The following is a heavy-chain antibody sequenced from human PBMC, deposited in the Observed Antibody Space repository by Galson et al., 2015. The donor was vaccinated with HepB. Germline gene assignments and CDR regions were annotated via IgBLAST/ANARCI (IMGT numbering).Heavy chain of an antibody. V-gene: IGHV1-69*13. Sequence: SVKVSCKASGGTFSSYAISWVRQAPGQGLEWMGGIIPIFGTANYAQKFQGRVTITADESTSTAYMELSSLRSEDTAVYYCARLHGSGYYFGYWGQGTLVTVSS. D-gene: IGHD3-22*01. CDR1: GGTFSSYA. CDR2: IIPIFGTA. J-gene: IGHJ4*02. CDR3: ARLHGSGYYFGY.